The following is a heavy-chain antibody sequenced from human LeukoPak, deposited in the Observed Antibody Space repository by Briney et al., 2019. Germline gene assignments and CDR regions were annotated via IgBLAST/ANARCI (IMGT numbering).Heavy chain of an antibody. Sequence: GGSLRLSCAASGFTFSSYAMSWVRQAPGKGLEWVSAISGSGGSTYYADSVKGRFTISRDNSKNTLYLQMNSLRAEDTAVYYCAKRGYYYDSSGYYGDAFDIWGQGTMVTVSS. J-gene: IGHJ3*02. V-gene: IGHV3-23*01. D-gene: IGHD3-22*01. CDR2: ISGSGGST. CDR1: GFTFSSYA. CDR3: AKRGYYYDSSGYYGDAFDI.